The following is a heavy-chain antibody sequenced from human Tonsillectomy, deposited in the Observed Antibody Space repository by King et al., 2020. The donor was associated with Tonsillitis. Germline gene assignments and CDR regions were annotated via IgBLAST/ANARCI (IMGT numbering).Heavy chain of an antibody. D-gene: IGHD2-15*01. CDR3: ANSCSCGIFCFNI. Sequence: VQLVESGGDLVHPGGSLRLSCAASGFTFNTYAMVWVRQAPRKGLEWVSAISGSGGSTYYADSVKGRFTISRDNSKNTLFLQMNSLRVEDTAVYYCANSCSCGIFCFNIWGQGTMVTVSS. CDR2: ISGSGGST. V-gene: IGHV3-23*04. J-gene: IGHJ3*02. CDR1: GFTFNTYA.